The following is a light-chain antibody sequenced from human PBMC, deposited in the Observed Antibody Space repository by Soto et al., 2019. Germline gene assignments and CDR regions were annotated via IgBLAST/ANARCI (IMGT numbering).Light chain of an antibody. V-gene: IGLV2-11*01. J-gene: IGLJ1*01. CDR3: CSYAGSYGV. Sequence: QSVLTQPRSVSGSPGQSVTISCTGTSSDVGGYNYVSWYQQHPGKAPKLMIYDVSMRPSGVPDRFSGSKSGNTASLTISGLQAEDEADYYCCSYAGSYGVFGTGTKVTVL. CDR2: DVS. CDR1: SSDVGGYNY.